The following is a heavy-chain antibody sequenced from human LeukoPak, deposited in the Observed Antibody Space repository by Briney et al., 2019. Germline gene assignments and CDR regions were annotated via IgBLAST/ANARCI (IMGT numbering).Heavy chain of an antibody. D-gene: IGHD4-17*01. Sequence: PSETLSLTCAVYGGSFSGYYWSWIRQPPGKGPEWIGEINHSGSTNYNPSLKSRVTISVDTSKNQFSLKLSSVTAADTAVYYCASDLMKMTTVTTGDYWGQGTLVTVSS. CDR3: ASDLMKMTTVTTGDY. CDR2: INHSGST. J-gene: IGHJ4*02. V-gene: IGHV4-34*01. CDR1: GGSFSGYY.